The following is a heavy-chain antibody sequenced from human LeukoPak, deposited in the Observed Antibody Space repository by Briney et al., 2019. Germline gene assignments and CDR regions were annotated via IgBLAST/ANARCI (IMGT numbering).Heavy chain of an antibody. CDR1: GFTFSNYW. D-gene: IGHD3-3*01. CDR3: ARDLESLGVTLVSYFYYYMDV. V-gene: IGHV3-7*01. J-gene: IGHJ6*03. CDR2: IKKDGSDK. Sequence: PGGSLRLSCAASGFTFSNYWMSWVRQAPGKGLEWVANIKKDGSDKYYVDSVKGRFTISRDNAENSLYLQMNSLRAEDTAIYYCARDLESLGVTLVSYFYYYMDVWGKGTTVTVSS.